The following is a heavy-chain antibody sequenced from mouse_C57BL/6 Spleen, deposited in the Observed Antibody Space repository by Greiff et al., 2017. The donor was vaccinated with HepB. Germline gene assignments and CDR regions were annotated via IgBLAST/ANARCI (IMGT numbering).Heavy chain of an antibody. CDR1: GYTFTSYG. CDR2: IYPRSGNT. D-gene: IGHD1-1*01. J-gene: IGHJ2*01. V-gene: IGHV1-81*01. Sequence: VQLQQSGAELARPGASVKLSCKASGYTFTSYGISWVKQRTGQGLEWIGEIYPRSGNTYYNEKFKGKATLTADKSSSTAYMELRSLTSEDSAVYFCESSLYYYGSGEAYFDYWGQGTTLTVSS. CDR3: ESSLYYYGSGEAYFDY.